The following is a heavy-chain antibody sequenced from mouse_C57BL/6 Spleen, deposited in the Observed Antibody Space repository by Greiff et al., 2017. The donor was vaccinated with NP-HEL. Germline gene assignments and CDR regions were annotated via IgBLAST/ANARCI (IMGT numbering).Heavy chain of an antibody. D-gene: IGHD2-2*01. CDR1: GYSFTDYN. CDR3: ARERQWLRRWYFDV. CDR2: INPNYGTT. J-gene: IGHJ1*03. V-gene: IGHV1-39*01. Sequence: EVQRVESGPELVKPGASVKISCKASGYSFTDYNMNWVKQSNGKSLEWIGVINPNYGTTSYNQKFKGKATLPVDQSSSTAYMQLNSLTSEDSAVDYCARERQWLRRWYFDVWGTGTTVTVSS.